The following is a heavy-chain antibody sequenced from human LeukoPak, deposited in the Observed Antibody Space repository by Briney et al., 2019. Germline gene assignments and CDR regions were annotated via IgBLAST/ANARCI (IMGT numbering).Heavy chain of an antibody. D-gene: IGHD3-22*01. CDR2: ISGSGGST. V-gene: IGHV3-23*01. J-gene: IGHJ3*02. CDR1: GFTFSDYW. Sequence: PGGSLRLSCAASGFTFSDYWMTWVRQAPGKGLEWVSAISGSGGSTYYADSVKGRFTISRDNSKNTLYLQMNSLRAEDTAVYYCAKGMYYYDSSGQTDAFDIWGQGTMVTVSS. CDR3: AKGMYYYDSSGQTDAFDI.